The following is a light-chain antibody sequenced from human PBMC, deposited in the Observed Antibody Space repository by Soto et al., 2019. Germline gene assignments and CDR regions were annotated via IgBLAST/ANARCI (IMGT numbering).Light chain of an antibody. V-gene: IGKV1-8*01. Sequence: AIRMTQSPSSLSASTGDRVTITCRASQGISSYLAWYQQKPGKAPKLLIYAASTLQSGVPSRFSGSGSGTDFTLTFSCLQSEDFATYYCQQYYSYPRAFGGGTKVEIK. J-gene: IGKJ4*01. CDR1: QGISSY. CDR2: AAS. CDR3: QQYYSYPRA.